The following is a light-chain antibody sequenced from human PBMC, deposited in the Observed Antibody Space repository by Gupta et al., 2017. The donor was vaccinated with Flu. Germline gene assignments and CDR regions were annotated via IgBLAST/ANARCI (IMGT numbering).Light chain of an antibody. V-gene: IGLV1-47*01. CDR2: RSN. CDR3: AAWDDSLSSYV. CDR1: SSNIGSNY. J-gene: IGLJ1*01. Sequence: QSVLTQPPSASGTPGQRVTISCSGSSSNIGSNYVPWYQQLPGPAPKLLIYRSNRRPSGVPARFSGSKSGTSASLAISGLRAEDEADYYCAAWDDSLSSYVFGTGTKVTVL.